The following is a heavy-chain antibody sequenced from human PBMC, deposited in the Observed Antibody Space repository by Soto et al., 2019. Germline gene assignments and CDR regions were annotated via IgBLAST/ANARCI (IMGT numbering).Heavy chain of an antibody. D-gene: IGHD2-2*01. CDR1: GFVFSDYG. CDR3: AKRTSGREFDF. CDR2: ISTTGAST. Sequence: EVQLLESGGGLVQPGGSLRLSCAASGFVFSDYGMSWVRQAPGTGPEWVSAISTTGASTLYAASVQGRFTITRDNSRNRLYLQMSSLRGEDTAVYYCAKRTSGREFDFWGQGTLVTVSS. J-gene: IGHJ4*02. V-gene: IGHV3-23*01.